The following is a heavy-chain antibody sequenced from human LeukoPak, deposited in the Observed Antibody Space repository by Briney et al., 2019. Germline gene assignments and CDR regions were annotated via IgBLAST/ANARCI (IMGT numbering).Heavy chain of an antibody. CDR2: IYYSGST. V-gene: IGHV4-39*01. CDR1: GGSIRSSSYY. CDR3: ARRGMAVAGAGNYYFDY. J-gene: IGHJ4*02. Sequence: SETLSLTCTVSGGSIRSSSYYWGWIRQPPGKGLEWIGSIYYSGSTFYNPSLESRVTISVDTSKNQFSLKLTSVTASDSAVYYCARRGMAVAGAGNYYFDYWGQGALVTVSS. D-gene: IGHD6-19*01.